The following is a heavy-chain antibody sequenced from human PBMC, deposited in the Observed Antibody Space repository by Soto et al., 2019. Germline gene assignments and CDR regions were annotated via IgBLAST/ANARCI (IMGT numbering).Heavy chain of an antibody. CDR2: INSHGDST. V-gene: IGHV3-64*01. J-gene: IGHJ4*02. Sequence: EVQLVESGGGLVQPGGSLRLSCAASGFIFSNYAMHWVRQAPGKGLEYVSAINSHGDSTYYANSVKGRFTISRDNSKNTLYLQMGSLRTEDMAVYYCARRDGYNCDYWGQGTLVTVSS. CDR3: ARRDGYNCDY. CDR1: GFIFSNYA. D-gene: IGHD5-12*01.